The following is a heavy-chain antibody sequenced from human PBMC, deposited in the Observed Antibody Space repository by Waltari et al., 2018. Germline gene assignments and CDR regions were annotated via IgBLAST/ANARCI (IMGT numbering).Heavy chain of an antibody. J-gene: IGHJ6*03. V-gene: IGHV3-23*01. CDR3: AKDEAMIVVVYYMDV. CDR2: ISGSGGST. D-gene: IGHD3-22*01. CDR1: GFTFSSYA. Sequence: EVQLLESGGGLVQPGGSLRLSCAASGFTFSSYAMSWVRQAPGRGLEWVSAISGSGGSTYYADSVKGRFTISRDNAKNTLYLQMNSLRAEDTAVYYCAKDEAMIVVVYYMDVWGKGTTVTVSS.